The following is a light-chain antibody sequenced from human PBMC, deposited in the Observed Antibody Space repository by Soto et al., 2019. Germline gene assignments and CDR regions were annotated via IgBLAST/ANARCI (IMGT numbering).Light chain of an antibody. CDR3: QQYNSYPWT. J-gene: IGKJ1*01. Sequence: DLQMAQSPSTLSASVGVGVTITCRGSQSISSWLAWYQQKPGQAPKFLIYDASNLESGVPSRLSGSGSGTEFTLTISSLKPDDFATYYCQQYNSYPWTFGHGTKVDI. CDR2: DAS. CDR1: QSISSW. V-gene: IGKV1-5*01.